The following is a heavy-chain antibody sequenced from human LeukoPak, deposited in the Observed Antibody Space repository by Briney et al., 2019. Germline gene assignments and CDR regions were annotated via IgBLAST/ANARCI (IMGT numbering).Heavy chain of an antibody. CDR3: ARLGYGLGGAMSTVVTAPPYFDY. V-gene: IGHV5-51*01. CDR1: GYNFTSHW. CDR2: IYPGDSDT. D-gene: IGHD4-23*01. J-gene: IGHJ4*02. Sequence: GESLKISCKGSGYNFTSHWIGWVRQMPGKGLECMGIIYPGDSDTRYSPSFRGQVTISADTSISTTYLQWSSLKASDTAVYYCARLGYGLGGAMSTVVTAPPYFDYWGQGILVTVSS.